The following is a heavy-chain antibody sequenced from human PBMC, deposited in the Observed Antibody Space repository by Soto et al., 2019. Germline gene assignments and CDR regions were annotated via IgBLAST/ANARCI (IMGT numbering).Heavy chain of an antibody. D-gene: IGHD1-1*01. CDR3: ADRNPGVY. Sequence: EVQLLESGGGLVQPGGSLRLSCAASGFTFSSYAMRWVRQAPGKGLEWVSAISGSGGSTYYADSVKGRFTISRDNSKNPLYLQMSSLSAADTAVYYCADRNPGVYWGQGTLVTVSS. J-gene: IGHJ4*02. V-gene: IGHV3-23*01. CDR2: ISGSGGST. CDR1: GFTFSSYA.